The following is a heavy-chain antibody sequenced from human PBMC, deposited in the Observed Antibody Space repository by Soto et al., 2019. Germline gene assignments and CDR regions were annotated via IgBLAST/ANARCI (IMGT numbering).Heavy chain of an antibody. CDR1: GSSISSGGYY. CDR2: IYSGGST. D-gene: IGHD2-2*01. Sequence: QVQLQESGPGLVKPSQTLSLTCTVSGSSISSGGYYWSWIRQHPGKGLEWIGYIYSGGSTYYNPSLKSRVTISVDTSKNQFSLKLSSVTAADTAVYYCAGGLVGYFDLWGRGTLVTVSS. CDR3: AGGLVGYFDL. J-gene: IGHJ2*01. V-gene: IGHV4-31*03.